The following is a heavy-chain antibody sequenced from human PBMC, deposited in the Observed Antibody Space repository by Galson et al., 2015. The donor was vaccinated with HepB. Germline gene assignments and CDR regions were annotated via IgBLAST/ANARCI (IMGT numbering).Heavy chain of an antibody. CDR3: ARDYYDSSGFDY. CDR2: ISYDGSNK. V-gene: IGHV3-30*04. Sequence: SLRLSCAASGFTFSSYAMHWVRQAPGKGLEWVAVISYDGSNKYYADSVKGRFTISRDNSKNTLYLQMNSLRAEDTAVYYCARDYYDSSGFDYWGQGTLVTVSS. J-gene: IGHJ4*02. D-gene: IGHD3-22*01. CDR1: GFTFSSYA.